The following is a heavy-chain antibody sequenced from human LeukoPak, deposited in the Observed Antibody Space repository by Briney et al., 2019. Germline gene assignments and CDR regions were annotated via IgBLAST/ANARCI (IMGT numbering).Heavy chain of an antibody. J-gene: IGHJ4*02. CDR2: ISGNGGRT. CDR3: AKGSSGWYGSCDY. V-gene: IGHV3-23*01. CDR1: AFTFSTFA. Sequence: PGGSLRLSCAASAFTFSTFAMSWVRQAPGKGLEWVSTISGNGGRTYYADSVKGRFTISRDSSKNTLYLQMNSLRAEDTAVYYCAKGSSGWYGSCDYWGQGTLVTVSS. D-gene: IGHD6-19*01.